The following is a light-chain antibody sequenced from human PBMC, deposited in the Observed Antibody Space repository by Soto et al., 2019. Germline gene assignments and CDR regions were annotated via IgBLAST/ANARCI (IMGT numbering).Light chain of an antibody. J-gene: IGKJ1*01. Sequence: DIQLTQSPSSLSASVGDRVTISCRASQSISTYLMWYQQKPGKAPKLLIYAASTLEYGVPSRFSGSGSGTDFTLTISSLQPEDFATYYCQQSSITPRAFGQGTRVEIK. CDR3: QQSSITPRA. CDR1: QSISTY. CDR2: AAS. V-gene: IGKV1-39*01.